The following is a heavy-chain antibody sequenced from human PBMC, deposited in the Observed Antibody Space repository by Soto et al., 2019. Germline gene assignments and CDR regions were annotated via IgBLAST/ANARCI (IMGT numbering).Heavy chain of an antibody. Sequence: QVQLVESGGGVVQPGRSLRLSCAASGFTFSSYAMHWVRQAPGKGLEWVAVISYDGSNKYYADSVKGRFTISRDNSKNPLYLQMNSLSAEDKAVYYCATSSPHNWFDPWGQGTLVTVSS. J-gene: IGHJ5*02. V-gene: IGHV3-30-3*01. CDR1: GFTFSSYA. CDR2: ISYDGSNK. CDR3: ATSSPHNWFDP.